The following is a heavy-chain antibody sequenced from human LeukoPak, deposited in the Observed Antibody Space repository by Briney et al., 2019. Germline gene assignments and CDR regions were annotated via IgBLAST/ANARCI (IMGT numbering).Heavy chain of an antibody. CDR2: MYYSGST. D-gene: IGHD2-2*01. Sequence: PSETLSLTCTVSGGAITNYYWGWIRQPPGKGLEWIGYMYYSGSTNYNPSLKSRVTMSVDTSNNKISLKMTSLTAADTAVYYCARAPAGQPYYYMDVWGKGTTVTVSS. J-gene: IGHJ6*03. CDR3: ARAPAGQPYYYMDV. CDR1: GGAITNYY. V-gene: IGHV4-59*01.